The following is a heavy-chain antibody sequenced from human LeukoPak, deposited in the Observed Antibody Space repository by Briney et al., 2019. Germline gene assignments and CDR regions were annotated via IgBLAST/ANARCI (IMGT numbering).Heavy chain of an antibody. D-gene: IGHD6-19*01. CDR3: ARDRAVAGMTRFDY. V-gene: IGHV3-7*01. Sequence: PGGSLRLSCAASRFTFSSYWMSWVRQAPGKGLEWVANIKQDGSEKYYVDSVKGRFTISRDNAKNSLYLQMNSLRAEDTAVYYCARDRAVAGMTRFDYWGQGTLVTVSS. J-gene: IGHJ4*02. CDR2: IKQDGSEK. CDR1: RFTFSSYW.